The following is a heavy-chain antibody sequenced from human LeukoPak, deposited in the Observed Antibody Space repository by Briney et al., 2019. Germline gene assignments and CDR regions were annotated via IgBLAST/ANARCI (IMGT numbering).Heavy chain of an antibody. Sequence: PSETLSLTCTVSGGSISSYYWNWIRQPPGKGLEWIGYIYYSGSTNYNPSLKSRVTISVDTSKNQFSLKLSSVTAADTAVYYCARDVGATPGYFDYWGQGILVTVSS. J-gene: IGHJ4*02. CDR3: ARDVGATPGYFDY. D-gene: IGHD1-26*01. CDR1: GGSISSYY. V-gene: IGHV4-59*01. CDR2: IYYSGST.